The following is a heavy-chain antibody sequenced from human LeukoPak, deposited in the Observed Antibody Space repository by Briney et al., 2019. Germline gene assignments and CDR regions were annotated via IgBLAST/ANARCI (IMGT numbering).Heavy chain of an antibody. CDR1: GYTFTTYY. J-gene: IGHJ4*02. Sequence: ASVKVSCKASGYTFTTYYMHWVRQAPGQGLEWMGIINPSDGSTSYAQKFQGRVTMTRDMSTSTVYMELNSLRSEDTAVYYCARGPLGATTTPLIWGQGTLVTVSS. CDR3: ARGPLGATTTPLI. CDR2: INPSDGST. D-gene: IGHD1-26*01. V-gene: IGHV1-46*01.